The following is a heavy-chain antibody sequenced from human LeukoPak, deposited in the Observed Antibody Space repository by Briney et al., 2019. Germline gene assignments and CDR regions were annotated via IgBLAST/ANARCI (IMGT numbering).Heavy chain of an antibody. J-gene: IGHJ4*02. V-gene: IGHV4-34*01. CDR2: INHSGST. CDR1: GGSFSGYY. CDR3: ASANYDYVWGIGY. D-gene: IGHD3-16*01. Sequence: PLETLSLTCAVYGGSFSGYYWSWIRQPPGKGLEWIGEINHSGSTNYNPSLKSRVTISVDTSKNQFSLKLSSVTAADTAVYYCASANYDYVWGIGYWGQGTLVTVSS.